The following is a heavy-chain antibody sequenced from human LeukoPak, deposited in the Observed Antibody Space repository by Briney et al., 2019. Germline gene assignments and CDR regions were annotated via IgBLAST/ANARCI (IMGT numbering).Heavy chain of an antibody. V-gene: IGHV4-39*01. Sequence: PSETLSLTCTVSGGSISSNSYYWGWIRQPPGKGLEWIGSIYYSGSTYYNASLKSRVTISIDTSKNQFSLRLSSVTAADTAVYYCAKSGGYGLIDYWGQGTLVTVSS. CDR2: IYYSGST. CDR3: AKSGGYGLIDY. J-gene: IGHJ4*02. D-gene: IGHD1-26*01. CDR1: GGSISSNSYY.